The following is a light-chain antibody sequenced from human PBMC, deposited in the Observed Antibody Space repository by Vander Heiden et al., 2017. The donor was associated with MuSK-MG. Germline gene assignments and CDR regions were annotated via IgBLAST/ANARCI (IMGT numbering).Light chain of an antibody. CDR3: VCRHSSGYYWL. V-gene: IGLV3-19*01. CDR1: SLRSCF. Sequence: SSELPQDPAVSVALGQTVSIPCQGDSLRSCFARWYQQKPGQTPLLVIFGKNHRPSGIPDRSAGSNSGNTASVVSTGAQAEDEGDYHCVCRHSSGYYWLFGGGTRLTVL. J-gene: IGLJ3*02. CDR2: GKN.